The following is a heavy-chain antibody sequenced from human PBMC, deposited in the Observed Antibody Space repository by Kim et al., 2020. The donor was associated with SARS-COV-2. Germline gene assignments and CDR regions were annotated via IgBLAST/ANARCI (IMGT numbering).Heavy chain of an antibody. D-gene: IGHD3-10*01. J-gene: IGHJ6*03. CDR1: GDSFSNYW. CDR3: ARLQSGSSSVYSYYYYMDV. Sequence: GESLKISCKSSGDSFSNYWIGWVRQMPGKGLEWMAIIYPGNYETRYSPSSQGHITISVDKSISTASLQWSSLKASDTAIYYCARLQSGSSSVYSYYYYMDVWGKGTTGTDSS. CDR2: IYPGNYET. V-gene: IGHV5-51*01.